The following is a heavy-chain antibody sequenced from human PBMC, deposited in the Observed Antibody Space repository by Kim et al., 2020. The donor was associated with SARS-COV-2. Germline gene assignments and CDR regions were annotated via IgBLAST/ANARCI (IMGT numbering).Heavy chain of an antibody. Sequence: SETLSLTCTVSGGSISSSSYYWGWIRQPPGKGLEWIGSIYYSGSTYYNPSLKSRVTISVDTSKNQFSLKLSSVTAADTAVYYCARDHRHGSGTRGYYYYYGMDVWGQGTTVTVSS. CDR1: GGSISSSSYY. J-gene: IGHJ6*02. V-gene: IGHV4-39*07. CDR3: ARDHRHGSGTRGYYYYYGMDV. CDR2: IYYSGST. D-gene: IGHD3-10*01.